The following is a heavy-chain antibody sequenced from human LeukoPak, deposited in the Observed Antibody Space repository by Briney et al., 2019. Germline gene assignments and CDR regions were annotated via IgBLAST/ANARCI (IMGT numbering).Heavy chain of an antibody. CDR1: GYILTNNW. CDR2: IYPGYSDA. J-gene: IGHJ4*02. D-gene: IGHD6-13*01. V-gene: IGHV5-51*01. CDR3: ARFEYTSSLDY. Sequence: GESLKISCKVSGYILTNNWIGWVRQVPGKGLEWMGLIYPGYSDAKYSPSFQGQVTFSVDKSISTAYLQWSSLKASDTAIYYCARFEYTSSLDYWGQGTLVTVSS.